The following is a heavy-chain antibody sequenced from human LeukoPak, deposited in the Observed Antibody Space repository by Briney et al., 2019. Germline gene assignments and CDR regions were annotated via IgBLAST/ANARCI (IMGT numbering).Heavy chain of an antibody. CDR3: AREGTAPFDY. D-gene: IGHD2-21*02. CDR1: GYSFNNYW. Sequence: GESLKTSCKGSGYSFNNYWIALVRQIPRKGLEWMGMIFPGESNIRYSPSFQGHVTISADKSTNTAYLQWSSLQASDSAIYYCAREGTAPFDYWGQGTLVTVSS. CDR2: IFPGESNI. V-gene: IGHV5-51*01. J-gene: IGHJ4*02.